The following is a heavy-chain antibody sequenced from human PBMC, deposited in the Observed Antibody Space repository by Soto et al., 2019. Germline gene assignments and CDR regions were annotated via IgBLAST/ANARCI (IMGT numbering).Heavy chain of an antibody. Sequence: ASVKVSCKTSGYTFTTYDINWVRQTPGQGLEWMGWINPNADKTGFAQNFQGRVTLTRDTSINTVFMELHNLRSEDTAVYYCARQRRGTWYYFDPWGQGTLVTVSS. CDR3: ARQRRGTWYYFDP. CDR2: INPNADKT. CDR1: GYTFTTYD. V-gene: IGHV1-8*01. J-gene: IGHJ4*02. D-gene: IGHD1-26*01.